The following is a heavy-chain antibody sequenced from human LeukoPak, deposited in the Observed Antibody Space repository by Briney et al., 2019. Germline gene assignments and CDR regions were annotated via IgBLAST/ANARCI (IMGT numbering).Heavy chain of an antibody. J-gene: IGHJ4*02. CDR2: ISSSSSTI. D-gene: IGHD6-13*01. CDR3: ARAWRRRYSSSWYSGYFDY. CDR1: GFTFNSYS. V-gene: IGHV3-48*01. Sequence: GGSLRLSCAASGFTFNSYSMNWVRQAPGKGLEWVSYISSSSSTIYYADSVKGRFTISRDNAKNSLYLQMNSLRAEDTAVYYCARAWRRRYSSSWYSGYFDYWGQGTLVTVSS.